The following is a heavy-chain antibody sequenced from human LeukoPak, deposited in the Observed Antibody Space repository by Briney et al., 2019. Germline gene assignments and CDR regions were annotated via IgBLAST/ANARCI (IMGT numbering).Heavy chain of an antibody. CDR2: INYGGST. Sequence: SETMSLTCTVSGGSVSSYCWSWIRQPPWKGLEWIGYINYGGSTNYNPSLKSRVTISGDTSKNQFVLRLSAVTAADTAVYYCARDKRYSAYDSGDAFDIWGQGTMVTVSS. D-gene: IGHD5-12*01. CDR1: GGSVSSYC. J-gene: IGHJ3*02. V-gene: IGHV4-59*02. CDR3: ARDKRYSAYDSGDAFDI.